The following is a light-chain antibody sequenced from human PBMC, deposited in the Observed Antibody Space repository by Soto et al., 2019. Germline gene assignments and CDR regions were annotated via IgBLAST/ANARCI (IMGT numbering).Light chain of an antibody. J-gene: IGKJ1*01. CDR3: QQYGNSLWT. Sequence: EIVLTQSPDTLSLSPGERATLSCRASQSVSSNNLVWYQQKVGQAPRLLIYGASSRATGIPDRFSGSGSGTDFTLSIIRLETEDFALYYCQQYGNSLWTSGQGTKVEIK. CDR1: QSVSSNN. CDR2: GAS. V-gene: IGKV3-20*01.